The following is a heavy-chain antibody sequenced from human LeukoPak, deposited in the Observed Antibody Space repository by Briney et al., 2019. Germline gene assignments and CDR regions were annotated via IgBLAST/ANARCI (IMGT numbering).Heavy chain of an antibody. Sequence: GGSLRLSCAASGFTFSSEWMSWVRQAPGKGLEWAANINQDGSVTYYVDSVKGRFTIYRDNSKNTLYLQMNSLRAEDTAVYYCARAPGGGIVAAQVDYWGQGTLVTVSS. V-gene: IGHV3-7*04. CDR3: ARAPGGGIVAAQVDY. CDR2: INQDGSVT. CDR1: GFTFSSEW. D-gene: IGHD6-13*01. J-gene: IGHJ4*02.